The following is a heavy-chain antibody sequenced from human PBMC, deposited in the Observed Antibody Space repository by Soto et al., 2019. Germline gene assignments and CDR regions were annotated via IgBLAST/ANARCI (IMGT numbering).Heavy chain of an antibody. CDR1: GYTFTSYA. CDR3: ARSIVVVTALDY. CDR2: INAGNGNT. V-gene: IGHV1-3*01. D-gene: IGHD2-21*02. J-gene: IGHJ4*02. Sequence: WXXVKVSCKASGYTFTSYAMHWVRQAPGQRLEWMGWINAGNGNTKYSQKFQGGVTITRDTSASTAYMELSRMRSEDTAVYYCARSIVVVTALDYWGQGTLVTVS.